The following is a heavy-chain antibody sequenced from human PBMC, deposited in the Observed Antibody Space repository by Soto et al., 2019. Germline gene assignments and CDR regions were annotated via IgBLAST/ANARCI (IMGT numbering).Heavy chain of an antibody. Sequence: ASVKVSCKASGYTFTSYGISWVRRAPGQGLEWMGWISAYNGNTNYAQKLQGRATMTTDTSTRTAYMELRSLRSDDTAVYYGARVGGYCSSTSCRQPYYYYYMDVWGKGTTVTVSS. CDR3: ARVGGYCSSTSCRQPYYYYYMDV. J-gene: IGHJ6*03. D-gene: IGHD2-2*01. CDR1: GYTFTSYG. CDR2: ISAYNGNT. V-gene: IGHV1-18*01.